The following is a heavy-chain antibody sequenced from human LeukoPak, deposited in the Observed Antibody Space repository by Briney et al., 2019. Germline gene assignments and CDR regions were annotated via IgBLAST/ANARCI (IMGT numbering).Heavy chain of an antibody. Sequence: TGESLKISCKGSGYSFTSYWIGWVRQLPGKGLEWMGIIYPGDSDTRYSPSFQGQVTISADKSISTAYLQWSSLKASDTAMYYCARHAIASSSSSWFDPWGQGTLVTVSS. V-gene: IGHV5-51*01. J-gene: IGHJ5*02. D-gene: IGHD6-6*01. CDR2: IYPGDSDT. CDR3: ARHAIASSSSSWFDP. CDR1: GYSFTSYW.